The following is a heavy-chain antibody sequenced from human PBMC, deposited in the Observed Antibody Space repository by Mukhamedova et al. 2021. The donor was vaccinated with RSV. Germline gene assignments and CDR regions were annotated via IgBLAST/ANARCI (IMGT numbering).Heavy chain of an antibody. Sequence: SSYSTHWVRQAPGKGLEWVALISKDATNKFYADSVKGRFTISRDNSKNMMYLQMNSLRAEDSAMYYCARDGSTAVVIGSCLDPW. J-gene: IGHJ5*02. CDR3: ARDGSTAVVIGSCLDP. CDR1: SSYS. D-gene: IGHD2-15*01. V-gene: IGHV3-30-3*01. CDR2: ISKDATNK.